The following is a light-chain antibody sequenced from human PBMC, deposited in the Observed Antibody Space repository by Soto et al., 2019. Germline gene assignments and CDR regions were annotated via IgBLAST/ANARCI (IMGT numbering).Light chain of an antibody. Sequence: DIQMTQSPASLSASVGDRVTMTCRSSKSIDNYLNWYQQKPGKAPRLLIYSGSSLESGVPSRFSGSGSGTDFTLALSSLQPEDFAVYYCQQSYTIPLTVGGGTKVEIK. CDR2: SGS. J-gene: IGKJ4*01. CDR1: KSIDNY. V-gene: IGKV1-39*01. CDR3: QQSYTIPLT.